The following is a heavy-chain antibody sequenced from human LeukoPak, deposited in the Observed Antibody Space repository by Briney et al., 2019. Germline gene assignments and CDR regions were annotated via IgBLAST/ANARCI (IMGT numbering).Heavy chain of an antibody. D-gene: IGHD5-12*01. CDR2: INWNGVRT. CDR3: ARGIVATSPAGYY. CDR1: GFTFDDYG. Sequence: GGSLRLSRAASGFTFDDYGMTWVRQAPGKGLEWVSGINWNGVRTGYADSVKGRFTISRDNAKNSLYLQMNSLRAEDTALYYCARGIVATSPAGYYWGQGTLVTVSS. V-gene: IGHV3-20*04. J-gene: IGHJ4*02.